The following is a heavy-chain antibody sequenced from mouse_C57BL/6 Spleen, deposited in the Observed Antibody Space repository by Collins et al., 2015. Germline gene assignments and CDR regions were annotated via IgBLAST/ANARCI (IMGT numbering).Heavy chain of an antibody. CDR1: GYTFTSYW. Sequence: QVQLQQPGAELVMPGASVKLSCKASGYTFTSYWMHWVKQRPGQGLEWIGEIDPSDSYTNYNQKFKGKSTLTVDKSSSTAYMQLSSLTSEDSAVYYCAKTFITTVVATEYFDVWGTGTTVTVSS. CDR3: AKTFITTVVATEYFDV. J-gene: IGHJ1*03. D-gene: IGHD1-1*01. V-gene: IGHV1-69*01. CDR2: IDPSDSYT.